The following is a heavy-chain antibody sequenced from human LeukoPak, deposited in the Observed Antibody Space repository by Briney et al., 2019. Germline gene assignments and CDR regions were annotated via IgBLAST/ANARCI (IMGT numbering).Heavy chain of an antibody. CDR2: IYYSGST. CDR1: GGSISGYY. J-gene: IGHJ5*02. Sequence: PSETLSLTCTVSGGSISGYYWSWIRQPPGKGLEWIGYIYYSGSTSYNPSLKSRVTISVDTSKNQFSLKVRSVTAADTAVYYCARQGYISGQGFRNNWFDPWGQGSLVTVSS. CDR3: ARQGYISGQGFRNNWFDP. V-gene: IGHV4-59*01. D-gene: IGHD6-19*01.